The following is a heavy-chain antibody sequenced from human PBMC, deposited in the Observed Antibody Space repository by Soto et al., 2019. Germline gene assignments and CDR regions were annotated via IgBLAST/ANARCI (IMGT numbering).Heavy chain of an antibody. CDR2: IYWDDDK. D-gene: IGHD3-10*01. Sequence: QITLKESGPTLVKPTQTLTLTCTFSGFSLSTSGVGVGWIRQPPGKALEWLALIYWDDDKRYSPSLKSRLTITTDTSNNQVVLTMTNVDPVDTATYYCAHRITMVRGDAFDIWGQGTMVTVSS. V-gene: IGHV2-5*02. J-gene: IGHJ3*02. CDR1: GFSLSTSGVG. CDR3: AHRITMVRGDAFDI.